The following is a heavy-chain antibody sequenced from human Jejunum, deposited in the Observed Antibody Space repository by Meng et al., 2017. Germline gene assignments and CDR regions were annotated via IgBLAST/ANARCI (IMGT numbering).Heavy chain of an antibody. CDR1: GFTFSYYW. CDR3: VRVMRYSGSYWGYFDY. J-gene: IGHJ4*02. Sequence: GESLKISCAASGFTFSYYWMHWVRQAPGKGLVWVSRINSDGGSTSYADSVKGRFTISRDNAKNTLYLQMNSLRAEDTAVYYCVRVMRYSGSYWGYFDYWGQGTLVTVSS. D-gene: IGHD1-26*01. V-gene: IGHV3-74*01. CDR2: INSDGGST.